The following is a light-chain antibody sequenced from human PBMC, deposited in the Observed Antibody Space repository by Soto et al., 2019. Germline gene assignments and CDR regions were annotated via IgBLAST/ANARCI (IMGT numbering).Light chain of an antibody. CDR1: QSVSSSY. CDR2: GAS. Sequence: EIVLTQSPGTLSLSPGERATLSCRASQSVSSSYLAWYQQKPGQAPRLLIYGASSRATGIPDRFSGSGSGTDFTLTISRLEPEDFAVYYCQQYGSSSPLFAFGSGNKVDIK. J-gene: IGKJ3*01. V-gene: IGKV3-20*01. CDR3: QQYGSSSPLFA.